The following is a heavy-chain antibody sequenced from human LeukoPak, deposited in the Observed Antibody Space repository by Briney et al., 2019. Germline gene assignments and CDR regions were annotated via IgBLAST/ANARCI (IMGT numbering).Heavy chain of an antibody. CDR2: ISSSGSSI. CDR3: ARVRGRSTWYGGGLDC. J-gene: IGHJ4*02. CDR1: GFTFNIYE. Sequence: PGGSLTLSCAASGFTFNIYEMNWVRQAPGKGLEWVSYISSSGSSIHYADSVKGRFTISRDNAKNSLDLQMNSLRVEDTAIYYCARVRGRSTWYGGGLDCWGQGTLVTVSS. D-gene: IGHD2-15*01. V-gene: IGHV3-48*03.